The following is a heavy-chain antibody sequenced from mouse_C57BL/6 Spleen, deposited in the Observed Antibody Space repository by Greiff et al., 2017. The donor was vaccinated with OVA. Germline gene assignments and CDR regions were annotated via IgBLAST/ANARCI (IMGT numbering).Heavy chain of an antibody. CDR1: GYTFTSYW. D-gene: IGHD2-14*01. J-gene: IGHJ4*01. V-gene: IGHV1-69*01. Sequence: QVPLKQPGAELVMPGASVKLSCKASGYTFTSYWMHWVKQRPGQGLEWIGEIDPSDSYTNYNQKFKGKSTLTVDKSSSTAYMQLSSLTSEDSAVYYCAREGVRRSPFYAMDYWGQGTSVTVSS. CDR2: IDPSDSYT. CDR3: AREGVRRSPFYAMDY.